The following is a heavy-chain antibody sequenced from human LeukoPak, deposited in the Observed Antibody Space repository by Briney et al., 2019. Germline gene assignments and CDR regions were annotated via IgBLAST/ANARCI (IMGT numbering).Heavy chain of an antibody. J-gene: IGHJ6*02. CDR2: ISTTTGAI. V-gene: IGHV3-48*02. CDR3: AGSGKPYGLDV. Sequence: GGSLRLSCAASGFTFTYYAMNWVRQAPGKGLEWLSYISTTTGAIYYADSVKGRFTVSKDNARNSLYLQMDSLRDEDTAAYYCAGSGKPYGLDVWGQGTTVTVSS. D-gene: IGHD3-10*01. CDR1: GFTFTYYA.